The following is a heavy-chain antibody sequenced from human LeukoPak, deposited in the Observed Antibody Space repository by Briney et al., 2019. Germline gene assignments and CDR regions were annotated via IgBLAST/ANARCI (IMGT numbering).Heavy chain of an antibody. Sequence: ASVKVSCKASGYTFTAYYLHWVRQAPGQGLEWMGRIKPDSGATDFAQKFQGRVTMTRDTSISTAYMELSGLRSDDTAVYFCARDLIGCGTGGCFFDYWGQGTLVTVSS. CDR1: GYTFTAYY. CDR2: IKPDSGAT. CDR3: ARDLIGCGTGGCFFDY. D-gene: IGHD2-21*01. J-gene: IGHJ4*02. V-gene: IGHV1-2*06.